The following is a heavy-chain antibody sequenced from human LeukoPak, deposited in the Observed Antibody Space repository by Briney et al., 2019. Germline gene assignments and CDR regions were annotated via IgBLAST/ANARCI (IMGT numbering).Heavy chain of an antibody. J-gene: IGHJ4*02. CDR2: INHSGST. Sequence: PSETLSLTCAVYGGSFSGYYWSWIRQPPGKGLEWIGEINHSGSTNYNPSLKSRVTISVDTSKNQFSLKLSSVTAADTAVYYCARGVRGANFDYWGQGTLVTVSS. D-gene: IGHD3-10*01. V-gene: IGHV4-34*01. CDR3: ARGVRGANFDY. CDR1: GGSFSGYY.